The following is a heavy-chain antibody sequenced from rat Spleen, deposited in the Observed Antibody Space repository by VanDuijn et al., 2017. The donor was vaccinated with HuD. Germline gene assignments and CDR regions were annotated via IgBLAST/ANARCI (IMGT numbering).Heavy chain of an antibody. CDR1: GFTFSANY. D-gene: IGHD1-6*01. CDR2: IRYDGGST. CDR3: ARREYTTDWYFDF. V-gene: IGHV5-20*01. J-gene: IGHJ1*01. Sequence: EVQLVESGGGLVQPGRSLKLSCAASGFTFSANYMAWVRQAPTKGLEWVASIRYDGGSTYYRDSVKGRFTISRDNAKSTLYLQMDSLRSEDTATYYCARREYTTDWYFDFWGPGTMVTVSS.